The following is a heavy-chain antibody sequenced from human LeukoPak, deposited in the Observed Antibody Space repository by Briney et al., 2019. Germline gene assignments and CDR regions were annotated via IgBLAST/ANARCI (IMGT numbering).Heavy chain of an antibody. Sequence: PSETLSLTCAVSGGTISSDYWSWVRQPPGKGLEWIGCIYYSGTTNYNPSLNSRVTISIDTSKTQFSLRLTSLTAADTAVYFCARHQLRGFLADNWGQGTLVTVSS. V-gene: IGHV4-59*08. CDR1: GGTISSDY. J-gene: IGHJ4*02. CDR2: IYYSGTT. CDR3: ARHQLRGFLADN. D-gene: IGHD3-10*01.